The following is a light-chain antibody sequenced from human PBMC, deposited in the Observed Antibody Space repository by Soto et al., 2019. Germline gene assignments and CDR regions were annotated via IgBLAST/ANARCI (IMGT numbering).Light chain of an antibody. V-gene: IGKV3-20*01. CDR1: QSVSSSH. CDR2: EIS. J-gene: IGKJ2*01. CDR3: QYYGTSPLYT. Sequence: EIVLTQSPGNLSLSPGERATLSCRASQSVSSSHLGWYQKKPGQAPRLLICEISDRADGIPDRFSGSGYGTDFTLTISRLEPEDSAIYYCQYYGTSPLYTFGQGTKLEI.